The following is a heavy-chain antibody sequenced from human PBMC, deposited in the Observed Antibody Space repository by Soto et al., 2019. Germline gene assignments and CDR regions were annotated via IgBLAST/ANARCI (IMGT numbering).Heavy chain of an antibody. V-gene: IGHV3-64*01. CDR2: ISSNGVGT. Sequence: EVQLAESGGGLAQPGGSLRLSCAAPGFTLSGNAMVWFRQAPGKGRKNVSGISSNGVGTYYANSVQGRFTISRDNSKNTVYLQMGSLRPEDMAVYYCARRARPDFYYMDVWGKGTTVTVSS. J-gene: IGHJ6*03. CDR3: ARRARPDFYYMDV. CDR1: GFTLSGNA. D-gene: IGHD6-6*01.